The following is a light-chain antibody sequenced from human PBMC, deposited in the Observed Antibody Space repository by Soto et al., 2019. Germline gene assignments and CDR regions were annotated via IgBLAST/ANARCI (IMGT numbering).Light chain of an antibody. J-gene: IGKJ2*02. Sequence: EIVLTQSPGTLSLSPGERATLSCRASQSVSSSYLAWYQQKPGQAPRLLIYGASNRATGIPDRFSGSGSGTAFTLTSSRLEPEDFAVYYCQQYGNPPLCTFGQGTKLEIK. V-gene: IGKV3-20*01. CDR2: GAS. CDR3: QQYGNPPLCT. CDR1: QSVSSSY.